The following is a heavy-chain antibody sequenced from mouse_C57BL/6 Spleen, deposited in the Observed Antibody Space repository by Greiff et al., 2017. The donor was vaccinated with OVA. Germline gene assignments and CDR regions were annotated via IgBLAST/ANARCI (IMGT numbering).Heavy chain of an antibody. CDR2: INPNNGGT. D-gene: IGHD2-4*01. V-gene: IGHV1-18*01. Sequence: EVHLVESGPELVKPGASVKIPCKASGYTFTDYNMDWVKQSHGKSLEWIGDINPNNGGTIYNQKFKGKATLTVDKSSSTAYMELRSLTSEDTAVYYCAIYYDYGGFAYWGQGTLVTVSA. CDR3: AIYYDYGGFAY. CDR1: GYTFTDYN. J-gene: IGHJ3*01.